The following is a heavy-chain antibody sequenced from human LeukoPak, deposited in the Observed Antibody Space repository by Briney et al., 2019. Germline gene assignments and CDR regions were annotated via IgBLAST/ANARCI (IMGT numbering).Heavy chain of an antibody. V-gene: IGHV1-69*05. CDR3: ARGRSYGDYALFAY. CDR1: GGTFTSYA. J-gene: IGHJ4*02. D-gene: IGHD4-17*01. Sequence: SVKVSCKASGGTFTSYAISWVRQAPGQGLEWMGGIIPIFGTANYAQKFQGRVTITTDESTSTAYMELSSLRSEDTAVYYCARGRSYGDYALFAYWGQGTLVTVSS. CDR2: IIPIFGTA.